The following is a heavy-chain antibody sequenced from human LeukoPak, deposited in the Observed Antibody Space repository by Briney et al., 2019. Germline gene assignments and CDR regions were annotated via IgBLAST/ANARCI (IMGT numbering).Heavy chain of an antibody. D-gene: IGHD3-16*01. CDR1: GFSFSDYA. J-gene: IGHJ4*02. CDR3: ARGSDSNFGARDGFDY. CDR2: IRGKAYGETT. Sequence: GGSLRLSCSVSGFSFSDYAINWVRQAPGKGLEWVAFIRGKAYGETTEYAASVKGRFSISRDEIDSIAYLQMNSLKTEGTAVYYCARGSDSNFGARDGFDYWGQGTLVTVSS. V-gene: IGHV3-49*04.